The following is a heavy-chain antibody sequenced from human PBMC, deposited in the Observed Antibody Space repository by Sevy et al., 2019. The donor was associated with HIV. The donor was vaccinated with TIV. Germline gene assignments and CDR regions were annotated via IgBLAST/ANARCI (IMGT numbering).Heavy chain of an antibody. CDR2: MNPNSGNT. J-gene: IGHJ5*02. CDR3: ARGRGVAVT. Sequence: ASVKVSCKASGYSFNTFDISWVRQATGQGLEWMGWMNPNSGNTGYAQEFQGRVTMTRNSSISTAYMELSSLRSEDTAVYYCARGRGVAVTWGQGTLVTVSS. V-gene: IGHV1-8*01. CDR1: GYSFNTFD. D-gene: IGHD2-8*01.